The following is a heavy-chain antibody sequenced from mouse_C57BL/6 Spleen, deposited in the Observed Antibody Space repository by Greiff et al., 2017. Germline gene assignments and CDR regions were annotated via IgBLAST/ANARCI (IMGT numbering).Heavy chain of an antibody. Sequence: VQLQQSGPELVKPGASVKISCKASGYTFTDYYMNWVKQSHGKSLEWIGDINPNNGGTSYNQKFKGKATLTVDKSSSTAYMELRSLTSEDSAVYYCARGEQLRLRGYFDYWGQGTTLTVSS. V-gene: IGHV1-26*01. CDR1: GYTFTDYY. CDR3: ARGEQLRLRGYFDY. J-gene: IGHJ2*01. CDR2: INPNNGGT. D-gene: IGHD3-2*02.